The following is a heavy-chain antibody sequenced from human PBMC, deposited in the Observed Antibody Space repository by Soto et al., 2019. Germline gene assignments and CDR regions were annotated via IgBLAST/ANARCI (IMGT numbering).Heavy chain of an antibody. D-gene: IGHD1-26*01. CDR3: APGRTRATGDGY. Sequence: QVQLVQSGAEVKKPGSSVKVSCKASGFTFSSYAISWVRQAPGQGLEWMGGIIPIFGTANYAQKFQGRVTITADESTSTAYMELSSLRCEDTAVYYCAPGRTRATGDGYWGQGTPDTVSS. CDR2: IIPIFGTA. J-gene: IGHJ4*02. V-gene: IGHV1-69*12. CDR1: GFTFSSYA.